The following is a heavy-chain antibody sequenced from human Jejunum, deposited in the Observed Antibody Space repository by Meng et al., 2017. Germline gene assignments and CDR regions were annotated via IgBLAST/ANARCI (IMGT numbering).Heavy chain of an antibody. J-gene: IGHJ4*02. Sequence: QVQPQESGPGLVGTSETISLICSVSGGSVSSAGYQWSWIRQPPGKGLEWIGYASTNYNPSLKSRVTISVDTSKNQFSLRLTSVTAADTAVYYCARDHMGSLDYWGQGILVTVSS. V-gene: IGHV4-61*08. CDR3: ARDHMGSLDY. CDR1: GGSVSSAGYQ. CDR2: AST. D-gene: IGHD1-26*01.